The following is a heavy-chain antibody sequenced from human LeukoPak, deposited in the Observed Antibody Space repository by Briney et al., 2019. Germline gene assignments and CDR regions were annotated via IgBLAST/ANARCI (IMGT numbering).Heavy chain of an antibody. Sequence: SETLYLTCAVYGGSFSGYYWSWIRQPPGKGLEWIGEINHSGSTNCNPSLKSRVTISVDTSRNQFPLKLSSVTAADTAVYYCASRGGSGYRFLDYWGQGTLVTVSS. CDR2: INHSGST. CDR3: ASRGGSGYRFLDY. J-gene: IGHJ4*02. D-gene: IGHD3-22*01. V-gene: IGHV4-34*01. CDR1: GGSFSGYY.